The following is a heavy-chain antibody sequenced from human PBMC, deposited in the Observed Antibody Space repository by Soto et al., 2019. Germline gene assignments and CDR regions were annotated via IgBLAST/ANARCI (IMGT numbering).Heavy chain of an antibody. CDR3: AKDFNYRLTTVTAFDF. D-gene: IGHD4-17*01. V-gene: IGHV3-48*03. J-gene: IGHJ4*02. Sequence: EVRLVESGGDLVKSGGSLRLSCVGSGFLFRNYEMNWVRQAPGKGLEWLAHISTTGGHVSESDSVKGRFTISRDNTKHTLYLHMNSLRAEDTAVYYCAKDFNYRLTTVTAFDFWGPGTLVTVSS. CDR2: ISTTGGHV. CDR1: GFLFRNYE.